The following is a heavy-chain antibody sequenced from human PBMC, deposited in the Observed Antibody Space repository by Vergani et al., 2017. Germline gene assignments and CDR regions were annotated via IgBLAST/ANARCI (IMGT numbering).Heavy chain of an antibody. CDR1: GGSISSGDSY. J-gene: IGHJ6*02. V-gene: IGHV4-30-4*01. CDR3: ARVRRDDSSGYYYYYGMDV. Sequence: QVQLQESGPGLVKPSQTLSLTCTVSGGSISSGDSYWSWIRQPPGKGLEWIGYIYYSGSTYYNPSLKSRVTISVDTSKNQFSLKLSSVTAADTAVYYCARVRRDDSSGYYYYYGMDVWGQGTTVTVSS. D-gene: IGHD3-22*01. CDR2: IYYSGST.